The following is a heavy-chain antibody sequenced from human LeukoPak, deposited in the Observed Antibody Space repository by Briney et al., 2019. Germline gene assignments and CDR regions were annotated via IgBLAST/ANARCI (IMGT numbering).Heavy chain of an antibody. V-gene: IGHV4-59*01. CDR2: IYYSGST. Sequence: KTSETLSLTCTVSGGSISSYYWSWIRQPPGKGLEWIGYIYYSGSTNYNPSLKSRVTISVDTSKNQFSLKLSSVTAADTAVYYCARESSSGYSDYWGQGTLVTVSS. D-gene: IGHD3-22*01. J-gene: IGHJ4*02. CDR1: GGSISSYY. CDR3: ARESSSGYSDY.